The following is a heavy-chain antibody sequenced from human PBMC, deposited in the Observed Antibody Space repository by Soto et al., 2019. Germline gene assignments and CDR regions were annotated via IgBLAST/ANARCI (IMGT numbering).Heavy chain of an antibody. CDR2: IYYNGNT. D-gene: IGHD2-8*02. V-gene: IGHV4-39*02. CDR3: ARDKITGLFDY. J-gene: IGHJ4*02. CDR1: GGSISSRISY. Sequence: SETLSLTCTVSGGSISSRISYWGWIHQPPGGGLAWIGSIYYNGNTYYNPSLESRVTISVDTSKNQFSLKLTSVTAADTAVYYCARDKITGLFDYWGQGTLVTVSS.